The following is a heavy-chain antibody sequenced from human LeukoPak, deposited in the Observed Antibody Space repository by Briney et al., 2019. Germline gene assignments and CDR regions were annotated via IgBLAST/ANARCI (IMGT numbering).Heavy chain of an antibody. CDR3: AREGPGTTFDY. V-gene: IGHV3-66*01. J-gene: IGHJ4*02. CDR1: GFTVSSKY. Sequence: SGGSLRLSCAASGFTVSSKYMSWVRQAPGKGLEWASVIYSDRSTYYADSVKGRFTISRDNSKNTLYLQMNSLRAEDTAVYYCAREGPGTTFDYWGQGTLVTVSS. D-gene: IGHD1-1*01. CDR2: IYSDRST.